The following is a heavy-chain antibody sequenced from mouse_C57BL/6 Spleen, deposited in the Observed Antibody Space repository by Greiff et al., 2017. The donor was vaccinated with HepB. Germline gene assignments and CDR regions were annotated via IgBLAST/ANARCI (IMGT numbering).Heavy chain of an antibody. J-gene: IGHJ3*01. D-gene: IGHD3-2*02. CDR2: IYPGDGDT. Sequence: QVQLQQSGPELVKPGASVKISCKASGYAFSSSWMNWVKQRPGKGLEWIGRIYPGDGDTNYNGKFKGKATLTADKSSSTAYMQLSSLTSEDSAVYFCARGETAQALAWFAYWGQGTLVTVSA. CDR3: ARGETAQALAWFAY. CDR1: GYAFSSSW. V-gene: IGHV1-82*01.